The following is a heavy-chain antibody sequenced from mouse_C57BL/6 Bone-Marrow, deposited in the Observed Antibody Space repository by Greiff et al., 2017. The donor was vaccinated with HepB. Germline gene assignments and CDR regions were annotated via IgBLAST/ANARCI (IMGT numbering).Heavy chain of an antibody. V-gene: IGHV5-4*01. CDR1: GFTFSSYA. J-gene: IGHJ3*01. CDR2: ISDGGSYT. D-gene: IGHD2-10*02. CDR3: ARDPYDY. Sequence: EVMLVESGEGLVKPGGSLKLSCAASGFTFSSYAMSWVRQTPEKRLEWVATISDGGSYTYYPDNVKGRFTISRDNAKNNLYLQMSHLKSEDTAMYYCARDPYDYWGQGTLVTVSA.